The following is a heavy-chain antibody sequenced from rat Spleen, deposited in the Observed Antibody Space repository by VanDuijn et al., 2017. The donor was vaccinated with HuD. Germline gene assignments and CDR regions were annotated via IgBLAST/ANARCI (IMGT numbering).Heavy chain of an antibody. V-gene: IGHV5-22*01. CDR2: ISYDGSST. J-gene: IGHJ1*01. CDR3: VRLYNNHGYWYFDF. D-gene: IGHD1-5*01. CDR1: GFTFSNYD. Sequence: EVQLVESGGGLVQPGRSMKLSCAASGFTFSNYDMAWVRQAPTKGLEWVASISYDGSSTYYRDSVKGRFTISRDDGESTLYLQMNSLRSEDTATYYCVRLYNNHGYWYFDFWGPGTMVTVSS.